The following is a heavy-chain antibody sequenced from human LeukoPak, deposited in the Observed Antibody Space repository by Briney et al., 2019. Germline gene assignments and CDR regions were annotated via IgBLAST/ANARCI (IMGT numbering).Heavy chain of an antibody. CDR2: IKQAGSEK. J-gene: IGHJ4*02. V-gene: IGHV3-7*01. Sequence: GGSLRLSCAASGFTFSTYWMSWVRQAPGKGLEWVANIKQAGSEKYYVDSVKGRFTISRDNAKNSLYLQMNSLRAEDTAVYYCWAKGWGFEDYWGQGTLVTVSS. CDR1: GFTFSTYW. CDR3: WAKGWGFEDY. D-gene: IGHD3-16*01.